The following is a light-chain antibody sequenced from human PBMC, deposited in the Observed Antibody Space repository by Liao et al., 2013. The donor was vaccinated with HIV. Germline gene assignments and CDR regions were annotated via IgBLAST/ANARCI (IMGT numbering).Light chain of an antibody. V-gene: IGLV3-21*01. CDR3: QVWDSSSDHPYV. CDR2: YDR. J-gene: IGLJ1*01. CDR1: NIGIKN. Sequence: YVLTQPPSVSAALGVTAKITCGGNNIGIKNVHWYQQKPGQAPTLLIYYDRARPSEIPERFSGSNSANTATLTISRVEAGDEADYYCQVWDSSSDHPYVFGTGTQVTVL.